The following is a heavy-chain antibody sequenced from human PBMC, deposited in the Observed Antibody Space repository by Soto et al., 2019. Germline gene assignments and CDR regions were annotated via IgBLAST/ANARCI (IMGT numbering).Heavy chain of an antibody. D-gene: IGHD4-17*01. CDR2: IRNRANSYST. V-gene: IGHV3-72*01. J-gene: IGHJ1*01. CDR1: GFTFSDHY. CDR3: ATTYGDFRDFQN. Sequence: EVQLVESGGGLVQPGGSLRLSCAASGFTFSDHYMDWVRQAPGKGLEWVGRIRNRANSYSTEYAASVKGRFTISRDGSKNSLYLQMNSLKTEDTAVYYFATTYGDFRDFQNWGQGTLVIVSS.